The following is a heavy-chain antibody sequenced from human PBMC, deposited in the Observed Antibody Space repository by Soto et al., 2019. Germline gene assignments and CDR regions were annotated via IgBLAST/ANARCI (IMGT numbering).Heavy chain of an antibody. J-gene: IGHJ5*02. D-gene: IGHD1-7*01. Sequence: QVQLVESGGGVVQPGRSLRLSCAASGFTFSSYGMHWVRQAPGKGLEWGAVISYDGSNKYYADSVKGRFTISRDNSKNTLYLQMNSLRAEDTAVYYCAKEGDITGTTGLWFDPWGQGTLVTVSS. CDR2: ISYDGSNK. CDR1: GFTFSSYG. V-gene: IGHV3-30*18. CDR3: AKEGDITGTTGLWFDP.